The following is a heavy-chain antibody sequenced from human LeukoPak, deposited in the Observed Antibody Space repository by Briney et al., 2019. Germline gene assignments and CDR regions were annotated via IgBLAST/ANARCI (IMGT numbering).Heavy chain of an antibody. CDR3: AKDADSSGYYFFPPYAFDI. CDR2: IDTDGTTT. J-gene: IGHJ3*02. V-gene: IGHV3-74*01. D-gene: IGHD3-22*01. Sequence: GGSLRLSCTTSEFTFSNYWMHWVRQVPGKGLVWVSRIDTDGTTTDYVDSVKGRFTISRDNAKNTLYLQMNSLRAEDTAVYYCAKDADSSGYYFFPPYAFDIWGQGTMVTVSS. CDR1: EFTFSNYW.